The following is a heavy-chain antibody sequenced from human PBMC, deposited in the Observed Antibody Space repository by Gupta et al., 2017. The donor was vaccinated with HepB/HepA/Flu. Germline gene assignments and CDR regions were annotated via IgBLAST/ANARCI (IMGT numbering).Heavy chain of an antibody. Sequence: QVQLQQWGAGLLKPSETLSLTCAVYGGSFSGYYWSWIRQPPGKGLEWIGEIKHRGSTNYNPSLKSRVTISVDTSKNQFSLKLSSVTAADTAVYYCERGEGGATSFDYWGQGTLVTVS. CDR2: IKHRGST. D-gene: IGHD1-26*01. CDR1: GGSFSGYY. CDR3: ERGEGGATSFDY. J-gene: IGHJ4*02. V-gene: IGHV4-34*01.